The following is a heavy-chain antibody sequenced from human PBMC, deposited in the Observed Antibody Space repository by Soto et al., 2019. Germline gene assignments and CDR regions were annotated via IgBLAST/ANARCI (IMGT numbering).Heavy chain of an antibody. Sequence: GGSLRLSCAVSGFTFSAYWMHWVRQTPGKGLVWVSRINPDGTKTNYADSVEGRFTISRDNAKSTLYLQMSSLSAEDTAIYFCSSDTFGLRDTWGQGTLVTVSS. CDR1: GFTFSAYW. V-gene: IGHV3-74*01. J-gene: IGHJ5*02. CDR2: INPDGTKT. D-gene: IGHD3-3*01. CDR3: SSDTFGLRDT.